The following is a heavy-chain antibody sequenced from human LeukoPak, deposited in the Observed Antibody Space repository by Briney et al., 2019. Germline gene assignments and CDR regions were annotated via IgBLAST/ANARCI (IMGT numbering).Heavy chain of an antibody. V-gene: IGHV4-34*01. CDR2: INHSGTT. Sequence: SETLSLTCAVYGGSFSGYYWSWIRQPPGKGLEWIGEINHSGTTNYNPSLKSRVSISLDTSKIHFSLELSSVTAADTAVYYCARAENTVMVEFDYWGQGTLVTVSS. D-gene: IGHD5-18*01. CDR3: ARAENTVMVEFDY. J-gene: IGHJ4*02. CDR1: GGSFSGYY.